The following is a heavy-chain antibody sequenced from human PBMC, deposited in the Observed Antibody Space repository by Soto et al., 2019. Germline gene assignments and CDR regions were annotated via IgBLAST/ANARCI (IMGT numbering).Heavy chain of an antibody. V-gene: IGHV5-51*01. D-gene: IGHD3-22*01. Sequence: LKISCKGSGYSFTSYWIGWVRQMPGKGLEWMGIIYPGDSDTRYSPSFQGQVTISADKSISTAYLQWSSLKASDTAMYYCARLYDSSGPGVYYYGMDVWGQGTTVTVSS. CDR3: ARLYDSSGPGVYYYGMDV. CDR1: GYSFTSYW. CDR2: IYPGDSDT. J-gene: IGHJ6*02.